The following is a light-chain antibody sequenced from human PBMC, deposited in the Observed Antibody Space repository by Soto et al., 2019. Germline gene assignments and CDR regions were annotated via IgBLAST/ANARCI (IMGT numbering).Light chain of an antibody. CDR1: SSDVGGYNY. Sequence: QSALTQPPSASGSPGQSVTISCTGTSSDVGGYNYVSWYQQHPGKAPKLMIYEVTKRPSGVPDRFSGSKSGNTASLTISGLRAEDEADYYCSSRTTSSTVVFGGGTKLTVL. V-gene: IGLV2-8*01. CDR3: SSRTTSSTVV. J-gene: IGLJ2*01. CDR2: EVT.